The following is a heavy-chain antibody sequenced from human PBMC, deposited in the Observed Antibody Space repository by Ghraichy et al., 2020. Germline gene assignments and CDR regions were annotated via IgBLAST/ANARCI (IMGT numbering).Heavy chain of an antibody. CDR3: ATGLGHYYDS. V-gene: IGHV3-74*01. D-gene: IGHD3-16*01. CDR2: ITGGGSNT. Sequence: GGSLRLSCAASGSTFGIYWMHWVRQAPGKGLVWVSRITGGGSNTIYADSMKGRFTISRDNAKNMLYLQMNSLRADDTAVYYCATGLGHYYDSWGQGTLVTVSS. CDR1: GSTFGIYW. J-gene: IGHJ4*02.